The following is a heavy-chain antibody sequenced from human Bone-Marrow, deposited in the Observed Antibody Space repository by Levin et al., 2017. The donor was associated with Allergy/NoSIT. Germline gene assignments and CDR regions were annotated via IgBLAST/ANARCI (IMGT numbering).Heavy chain of an antibody. CDR1: GYTFTGYA. J-gene: IGHJ5*02. CDR2: ISPNSGGT. CDR3: ARVAEEGP. V-gene: IGHV1-2*02. Sequence: ASVKVSCKTSGYTFTGYALHWVRQAPGQGLEWMGYISPNSGGTNYDQRFQGRVTMTRDTSLDTAYMELSRLTSDDTAVYYCARVAEEGPWGQGTLVTVSS.